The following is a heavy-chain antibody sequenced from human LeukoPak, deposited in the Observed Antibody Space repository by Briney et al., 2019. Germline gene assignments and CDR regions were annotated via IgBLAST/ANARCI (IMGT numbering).Heavy chain of an antibody. V-gene: IGHV1-2*02. D-gene: IGHD5-24*01. J-gene: IGHJ4*02. CDR1: GYTFTGYY. CDR3: ARDLAMATIASATV. CDR2: INPNSGGT. Sequence: GASVKVSCKASGYTFTGYYMHWVRQAPGQGLEWMGWINPNSGGTNYAQKFQGRVTMTRDTSISTAYMELSRLRSDDTAVYYCARDLAMATIASATVWGQGTLVTVSS.